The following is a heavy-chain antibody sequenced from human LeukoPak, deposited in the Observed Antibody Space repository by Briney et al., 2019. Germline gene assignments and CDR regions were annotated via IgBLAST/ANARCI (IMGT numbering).Heavy chain of an antibody. D-gene: IGHD2-2*01. CDR1: GGTFSSYA. CDR2: IIPIFGTA. Sequence: SVTVSCKASGGTFSSYAIGWVRQAPGQGLEWMGGIIPIFGTANYAQKFQGRVTITADESTSTAYMELSSLRSEDTAVYYCARGLGYCSSTSCYRWFDPWGQGTLVTVSS. V-gene: IGHV1-69*13. CDR3: ARGLGYCSSTSCYRWFDP. J-gene: IGHJ5*02.